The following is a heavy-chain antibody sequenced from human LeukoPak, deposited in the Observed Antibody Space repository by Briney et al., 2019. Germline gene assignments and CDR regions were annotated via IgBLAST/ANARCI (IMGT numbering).Heavy chain of an antibody. CDR3: ARDFQRRVDY. V-gene: IGHV3-7*01. Sequence: PGGSLRLSCAASGFTSSSYWMSWVRQAPGKGLEWVANIKQDGSEKYYVDSVKGRFTISRDNAKNSLYLQMNSLRAEDTAVYYCARDFQRRVDYWGQGTLVTVSS. CDR1: GFTSSSYW. J-gene: IGHJ4*02. D-gene: IGHD1-1*01. CDR2: IKQDGSEK.